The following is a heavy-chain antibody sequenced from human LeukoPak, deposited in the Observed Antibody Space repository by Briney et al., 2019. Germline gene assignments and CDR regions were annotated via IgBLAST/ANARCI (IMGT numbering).Heavy chain of an antibody. D-gene: IGHD2-2*01. CDR1: GGSISSYY. Sequence: PSENLSLTCTVSGGSISSYYWSWIRQPAGKGLEWIGRIYTSGSTNYNPSLKSRVTMSVDTSKNQFSLKLSSVTAADTAVYYCARERIVVVPAATYYYMDVWGKGTTVTVSS. V-gene: IGHV4-4*07. CDR2: IYTSGST. CDR3: ARERIVVVPAATYYYMDV. J-gene: IGHJ6*03.